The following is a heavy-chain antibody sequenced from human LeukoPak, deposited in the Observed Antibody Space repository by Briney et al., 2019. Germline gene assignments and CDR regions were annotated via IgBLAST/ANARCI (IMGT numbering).Heavy chain of an antibody. D-gene: IGHD5-24*01. CDR3: ARGEVEMATTYYFDY. J-gene: IGHJ4*02. V-gene: IGHV3-30*02. CDR2: IRYDGNNQ. CDR1: GFTFSSYG. Sequence: GGSLRLSCAASGFTFSSYGMHWVRQAPGKGLEWVSFIRYDGNNQYYADSVKGRFTISRDNSKNTLYLQMGSLRAEDMAVYYCARGEVEMATTYYFDYWGQGTLVTVSS.